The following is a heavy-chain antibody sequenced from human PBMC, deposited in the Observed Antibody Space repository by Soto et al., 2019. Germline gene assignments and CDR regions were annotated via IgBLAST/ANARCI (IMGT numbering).Heavy chain of an antibody. V-gene: IGHV3-21*01. CDR2: ISSTSSVI. D-gene: IGHD3-3*01. Sequence: EVQLVESGGGLVKPGGSLRLSCAGSGFIFSSWSINWVRQAAGKELEWVSSISSTSSVIYYADSFKGRFTISRDNAKNSLYLQMNSLRAEDTSVYYCVRGGRGFTKVDLLDIWGLGTLVTVSS. J-gene: IGHJ3*02. CDR3: VRGGRGFTKVDLLDI. CDR1: GFIFSSWS.